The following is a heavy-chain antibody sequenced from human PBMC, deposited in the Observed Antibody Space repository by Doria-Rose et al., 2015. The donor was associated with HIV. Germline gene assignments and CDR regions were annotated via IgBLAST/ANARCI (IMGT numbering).Heavy chain of an antibody. D-gene: IGHD6-13*01. V-gene: IGHV2-26*01. CDR2: IFSDDER. CDR1: GVSLSSPGMG. Sequence: QITLKESGPVLVKPTETPTLTCTVSGVSLSSPGMGVSWIRQPPGKALEWLANIFSDDERSYKTSLKSRLTISGGTSKSQVVLTMTDMDPVDTATYYCARIKSSRWYHKYYFDFWGQGTLVIVSA. J-gene: IGHJ4*02. CDR3: ARIKSSRWYHKYYFDF.